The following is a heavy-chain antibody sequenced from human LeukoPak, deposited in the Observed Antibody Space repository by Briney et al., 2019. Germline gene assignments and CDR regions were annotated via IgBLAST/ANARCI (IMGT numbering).Heavy chain of an antibody. Sequence: PGASLRLSCAASGFTFNNYAMNWVRQAPGKGLEWVSVITSSGSTYYADSVKGRFTVPRDNSKNTLYLQMNSLRAEDTAIYYCAKDLYGDYDFDCWGRGTLVTVSS. CDR3: AKDLYGDYDFDC. CDR1: GFTFNNYA. J-gene: IGHJ4*02. V-gene: IGHV3-23*01. D-gene: IGHD4-17*01. CDR2: ITSSGST.